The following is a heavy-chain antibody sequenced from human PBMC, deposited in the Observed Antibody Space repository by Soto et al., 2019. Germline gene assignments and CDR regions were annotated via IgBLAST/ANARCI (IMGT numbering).Heavy chain of an antibody. Sequence: EVQLVESGGGLVKPGESLRVSCAASGFIFSSYSVTWVRQAPGKGLEWVSSISSTGSFIHYADSVKGRFTISRDNAKHSLYLQMNSLRVEDTAISYCAREGCLYVDSVSNCFDHWGQGTLVTVSS. D-gene: IGHD4-17*01. CDR1: GFIFSSYS. CDR3: AREGCLYVDSVSNCFDH. CDR2: ISSTGSFI. J-gene: IGHJ4*02. V-gene: IGHV3-21*01.